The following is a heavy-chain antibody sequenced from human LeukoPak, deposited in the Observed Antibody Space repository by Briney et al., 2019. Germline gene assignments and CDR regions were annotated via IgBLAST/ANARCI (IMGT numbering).Heavy chain of an antibody. CDR2: IYYSGST. V-gene: IGHV4-59*01. CDR1: GGSISSYY. Sequence: SETLSLTCTVSGGSISSYYRSWIRQPPGKGLEWIGYIYYSGSTNYNPSLKSRVTISVDTSKNQFSLKLSSVTAADTAVYYCARVWRGYSGYDSPLDYWGQGTLVTVSS. D-gene: IGHD5-12*01. CDR3: ARVWRGYSGYDSPLDY. J-gene: IGHJ4*02.